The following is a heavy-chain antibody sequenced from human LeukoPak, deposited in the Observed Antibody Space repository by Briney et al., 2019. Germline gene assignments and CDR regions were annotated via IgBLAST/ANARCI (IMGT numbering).Heavy chain of an antibody. V-gene: IGHV3-7*03. J-gene: IGHJ4*02. CDR3: ARVRYNWNDLGDYFDY. CDR2: IKEDGSET. D-gene: IGHD1-20*01. Sequence: GGSLRLSCAASGFIFKKYWMNWVRQVPGKGLECLANIKEDGSETYYADSVKGRFTISRDNAKNSLYLQMNSLRAEDTAVYYCARVRYNWNDLGDYFDYWGQGTLVTVSS. CDR1: GFIFKKYW.